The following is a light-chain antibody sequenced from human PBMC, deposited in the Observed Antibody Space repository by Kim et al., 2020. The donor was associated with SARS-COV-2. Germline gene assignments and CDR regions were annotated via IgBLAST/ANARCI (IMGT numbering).Light chain of an antibody. J-gene: IGKJ1*01. CDR3: KQYKNWPET. CDR1: QSVSSN. CDR2: AAS. Sequence: EIVMTQSPATLSVSPGERATLSCRASQSVSSNLAWYKQKPGQGPRLLIYAASTRASGIPVRFSGSGSGTEFTLTISSLQSEDFAVYYCKQYKNWPETFGEGTKVDSK. V-gene: IGKV3-15*01.